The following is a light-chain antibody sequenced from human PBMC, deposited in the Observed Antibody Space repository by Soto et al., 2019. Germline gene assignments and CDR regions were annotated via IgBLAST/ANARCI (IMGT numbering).Light chain of an antibody. CDR3: QKYDRAPRP. Sequence: SSLSASVGDSVTITWRSSQGINNYLAWYQQKPGKVPVLLIYSASTLKSGVPSRFSGRGAGTDFTLTISSLQPEDFATYYCQKYDRAPRPFGQGTTVAIK. CDR2: SAS. V-gene: IGKV1-27*01. CDR1: QGINNY. J-gene: IGKJ1*01.